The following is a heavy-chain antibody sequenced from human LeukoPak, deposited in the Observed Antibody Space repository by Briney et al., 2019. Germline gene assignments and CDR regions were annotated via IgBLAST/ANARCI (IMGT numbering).Heavy chain of an antibody. CDR2: ISAYNGNT. CDR3: ARDQVTISSGTFDI. J-gene: IGHJ3*02. CDR1: GGTFSNYP. V-gene: IGHV1-18*01. D-gene: IGHD3-3*02. Sequence: ASVKVSCKASGGTFSNYPVTWVRQAPGQGLEWMGWISAYNGNTNYAQKLQGRVTMTTDTSTTTAYMELRSLRSDDTAVYYCARDQVTISSGTFDIWGQGTMVTVSS.